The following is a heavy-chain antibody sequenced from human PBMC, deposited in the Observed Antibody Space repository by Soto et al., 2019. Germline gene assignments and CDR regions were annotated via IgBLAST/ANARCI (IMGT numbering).Heavy chain of an antibody. CDR2: IYYSGST. J-gene: IGHJ4*02. Sequence: LSLTCTVSGGSISSGDYYWSWIRQPPGKGLEWIGYIYYSGSTYYNPSLKSRVTISVDTSKNQFSLKLSSVTAADTAVYYCARQHYDILTGYPAHFDYWGQGTLVTVS. D-gene: IGHD3-9*01. CDR3: ARQHYDILTGYPAHFDY. CDR1: GGSISSGDYY. V-gene: IGHV4-30-4*01.